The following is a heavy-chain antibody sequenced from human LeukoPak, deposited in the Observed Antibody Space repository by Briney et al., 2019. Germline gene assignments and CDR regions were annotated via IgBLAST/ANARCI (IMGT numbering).Heavy chain of an antibody. J-gene: IGHJ5*02. CDR2: IIPIFGTA. CDR1: GYTFTGYY. V-gene: IGHV1-69*13. CDR3: ARVPYYYGSGSYKGWFDP. Sequence: ASVKVSCKASGYTFTGYYMHWVRQAPGQGLEWMGGIIPIFGTANYAQKFQGRATITADESTSTAYMELSSLRSEDTAVYYCARVPYYYGSGSYKGWFDPWGQGTLVTVSS. D-gene: IGHD3-10*01.